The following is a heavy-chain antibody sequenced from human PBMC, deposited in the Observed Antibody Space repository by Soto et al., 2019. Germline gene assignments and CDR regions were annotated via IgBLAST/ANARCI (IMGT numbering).Heavy chain of an antibody. CDR1: GYTFTSDY. J-gene: IGHJ4*02. D-gene: IGHD6-6*01. Sequence: GYTFTSDYMHWVRQAPGQGLEWMGIINPSGGSTSYAQKFQGRVTMTRDTSTSTVYMELSSLRSEDTAVYYCARERSIAARHLDYWGQGTLVTVSS. V-gene: IGHV1-46*03. CDR3: ARERSIAARHLDY. CDR2: INPSGGST.